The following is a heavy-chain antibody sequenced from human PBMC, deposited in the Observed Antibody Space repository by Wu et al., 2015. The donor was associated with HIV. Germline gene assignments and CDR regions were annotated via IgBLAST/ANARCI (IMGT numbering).Heavy chain of an antibody. CDR2: IISVNHRP. CDR3: ARVPRSGDKSTNYYMDV. J-gene: IGHJ6*03. D-gene: IGHD3-10*01. CDR1: GGTFGSYA. Sequence: QVQLVQSGAEVKKPGSSVKVSCKASGGTFGSYAVSWVRQAPGQGLEWMGGIISVNHRPNYAQQFQGRVTITADEFTNTAYMELSGLRSEDTAVYYCARVPRSGDKSTNYYMDVVGTKGPRSLSP. V-gene: IGHV1-69*12.